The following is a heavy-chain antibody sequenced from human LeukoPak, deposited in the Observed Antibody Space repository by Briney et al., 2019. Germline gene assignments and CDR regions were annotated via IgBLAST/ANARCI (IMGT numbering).Heavy chain of an antibody. CDR3: TSGRYSSSWYGAYYFDY. CDR1: ALTFGDYP. Sequence: GGSLRLSGPASALTFGDYPLTWFRQAQGKGREGVGSFRSKAYGGTTEYAASVKGRFTISRDDSKSIAYLQMNSLKTEDTAVYYCTSGRYSSSWYGAYYFDYWGQGTLVTVSS. J-gene: IGHJ4*02. D-gene: IGHD6-13*01. CDR2: FRSKAYGGTT. V-gene: IGHV3-49*03.